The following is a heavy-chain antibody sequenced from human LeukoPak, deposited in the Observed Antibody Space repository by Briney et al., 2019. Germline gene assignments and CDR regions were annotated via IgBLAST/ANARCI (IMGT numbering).Heavy chain of an antibody. Sequence: PGGSLRLSCAASGFTFDDYGMSWVRQAPGKGLEWVSGINWNGGSTGYADSVKGRFTISRDNAKNSLYLQMNSLRAEDTAVYYCARWGHISGYDSFLDYWGQGTLVTVSS. CDR3: ARWGHISGYDSFLDY. CDR2: INWNGGST. J-gene: IGHJ4*02. V-gene: IGHV3-20*04. D-gene: IGHD5-12*01. CDR1: GFTFDDYG.